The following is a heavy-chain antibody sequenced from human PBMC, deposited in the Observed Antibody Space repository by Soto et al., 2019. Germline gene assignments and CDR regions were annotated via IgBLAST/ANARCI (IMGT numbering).Heavy chain of an antibody. V-gene: IGHV5-51*01. CDR3: ARHISSGYDYMAQFDY. CDR2: IYPGDSDT. J-gene: IGHJ4*02. CDR1: GYSFTSYW. Sequence: GESLKISCKGSGYSFTSYWIGWVRQMPGKGLEWMGIIYPGDSDTRCSPSFQGQVTISADKSISTAYLQWSSLKASDTAMYYCARHISSGYDYMAQFDYWGQGTLVTVSS. D-gene: IGHD5-12*01.